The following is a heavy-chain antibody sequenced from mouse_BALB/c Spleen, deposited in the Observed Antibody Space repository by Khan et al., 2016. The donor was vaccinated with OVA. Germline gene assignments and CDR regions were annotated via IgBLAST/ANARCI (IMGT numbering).Heavy chain of an antibody. Sequence: VQLQESGPGLVAPSQSLSITCTISGFSFTNYGIHWVRQPPGKGLVWLVVLLSDGSTTYNSALKSRLTISTDNSKSQVFLKMNSLQTDDTAMYFCARQPYYHYNIMDYWGQGTSVTVSS. CDR2: LLSDGST. V-gene: IGHV2-6-1*01. CDR3: ARQPYYHYNIMDY. J-gene: IGHJ4*01. D-gene: IGHD2-10*01. CDR1: GFSFTNYG.